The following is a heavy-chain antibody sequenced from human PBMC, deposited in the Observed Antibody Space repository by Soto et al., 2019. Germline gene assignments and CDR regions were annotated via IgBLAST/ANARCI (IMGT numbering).Heavy chain of an antibody. CDR1: GVSFNNNG. CDR3: ARVLYYGSGSYSPYGMDV. D-gene: IGHD3-10*01. CDR2: VSPPFRTS. V-gene: IGHV1-69*01. Sequence: QVQLVQSGAEVKKPGSSVKVSCKTSGVSFNNNGIGWVRQAPGHGLEWMGGVSPPFRTSNYARKFQGRISITADASTGQVNMELSSLTSEDTAQYYCARVLYYGSGSYSPYGMDVWGQGTTVTVSS. J-gene: IGHJ6*02.